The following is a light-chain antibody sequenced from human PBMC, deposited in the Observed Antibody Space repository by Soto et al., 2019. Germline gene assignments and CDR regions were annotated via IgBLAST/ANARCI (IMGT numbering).Light chain of an antibody. CDR3: SSYTSSSTLGV. V-gene: IGLV2-8*01. Sequence: QSALTQPPSASGSPGQAVTISCTGTSRDIGGYDFVSWYQVRPGEAPQLIIYNVNGRPSGVPRRFSGSKSGNTASLTVSGLQAVDEADYYCSSYTSSSTLGVFGGGTKLTVL. CDR1: SRDIGGYDF. J-gene: IGLJ2*01. CDR2: NVN.